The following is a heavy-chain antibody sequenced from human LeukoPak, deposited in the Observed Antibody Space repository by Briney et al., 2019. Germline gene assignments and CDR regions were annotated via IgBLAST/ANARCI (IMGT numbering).Heavy chain of an antibody. CDR1: GFTFSSYE. V-gene: IGHV3-7*01. J-gene: IGHJ4*02. CDR2: IKQDGSEK. Sequence: PGGSLRPSCAASGFTFSSYEMNWVRQAPGKGLEWVANIKQDGSEKYYVDSVKGRFTISRDNAKNSLYLQMNSLRAEDTAVYYCARDSSGWYEDWGQGTLVTVSS. D-gene: IGHD6-19*01. CDR3: ARDSSGWYED.